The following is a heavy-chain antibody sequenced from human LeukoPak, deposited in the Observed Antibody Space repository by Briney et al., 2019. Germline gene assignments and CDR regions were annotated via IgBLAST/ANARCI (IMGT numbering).Heavy chain of an antibody. V-gene: IGHV3-48*02. CDR1: GFTFTRYS. J-gene: IGHJ4*02. CDR3: ARDGGATLVRGVITFDY. CDR2: ISSSSSTI. D-gene: IGHD3-10*01. Sequence: GGSLRLSCAASGFTFTRYSMTWVRQAPGKGLEWVSYISSSSSTIHYADSVKGRFTISRDNTKNSLYLQMNGLRDEDTAVYYCARDGGATLVRGVITFDYWGQGTLVTVSS.